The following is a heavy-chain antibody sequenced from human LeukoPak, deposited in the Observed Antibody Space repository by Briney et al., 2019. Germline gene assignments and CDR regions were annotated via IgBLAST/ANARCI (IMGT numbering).Heavy chain of an antibody. J-gene: IGHJ4*02. CDR1: GGSISSYY. D-gene: IGHD1-14*01. CDR2: IYYSGST. Sequence: PSETLSLTCTVSGGSISSYYWSWIRQPPGKGLEWIGYIYYSGSTNYNPSLKSRVTISVDTSKNQFSLKLSSVTAADTAVYYCAREGRRKDFDYWGQGTLVTVSS. CDR3: AREGRRKDFDY. V-gene: IGHV4-59*12.